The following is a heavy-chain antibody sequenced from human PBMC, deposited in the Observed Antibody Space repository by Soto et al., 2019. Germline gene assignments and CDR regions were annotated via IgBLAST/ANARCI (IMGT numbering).Heavy chain of an antibody. CDR1: GFPFDDYA. J-gene: IGHJ6*03. V-gene: IGHV3-9*01. CDR2: ISWNSGSI. CDR3: AKDISPFSYYYYMDV. D-gene: IGHD3-16*02. Sequence: GGSLRLSCAASGFPFDDYAMHWVRPAPGKGLEWVSGISWNSGSIGYADSVKGRFTISRDNAKNSLYLQMNSLRAEDTALYYCAKDISPFSYYYYMDVWGKGTTVTVSS.